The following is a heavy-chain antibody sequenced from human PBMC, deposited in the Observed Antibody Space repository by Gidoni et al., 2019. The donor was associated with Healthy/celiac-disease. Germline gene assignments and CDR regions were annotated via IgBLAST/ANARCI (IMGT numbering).Heavy chain of an antibody. Sequence: EVQLVESGGGLVKPGGSLSLSCAASGFTFSRYSVNWVRQAPGKGLEWVSSISSSSSYIYYADAVKGRFTISRDNAKNSLYLQMNSLRAEDTAVYYCARDLCSGGSCYSGGFDYWGQGTLVTVSS. CDR2: ISSSSSYI. J-gene: IGHJ4*02. CDR1: GFTFSRYS. V-gene: IGHV3-21*01. CDR3: ARDLCSGGSCYSGGFDY. D-gene: IGHD2-15*01.